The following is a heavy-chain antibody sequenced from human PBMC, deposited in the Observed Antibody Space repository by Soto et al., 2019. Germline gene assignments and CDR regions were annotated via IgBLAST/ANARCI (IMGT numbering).Heavy chain of an antibody. V-gene: IGHV3-23*01. CDR1: GFTFSSYA. J-gene: IGHJ4*02. Sequence: PGGSLRLSCAASGFTFSSYAMSWVRQAPGKGLEWVSAISGSGGSTHYVDSVKGRFTISRDNSKNTMYLQMNSLSAEDTEVYFCAKASYSSSWQPFDSWGRGTLVTVSS. CDR3: AKASYSSSWQPFDS. CDR2: ISGSGGST. D-gene: IGHD6-13*01.